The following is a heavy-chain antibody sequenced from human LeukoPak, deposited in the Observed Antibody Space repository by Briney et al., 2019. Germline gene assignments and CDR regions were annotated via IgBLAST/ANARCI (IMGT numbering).Heavy chain of an antibody. Sequence: GGSLRLSCTASGFTFGDYAMSWVHQAPGKGLEWVGFIRSKAYGGTTEYAASVKGRFTISRDDSKSIAYLQMNSLKTEDTAVYYCTRERAEWFGELLQPSYYFDYWGQGTLVTVSS. CDR2: IRSKAYGGTT. D-gene: IGHD3-10*01. J-gene: IGHJ4*02. V-gene: IGHV3-49*04. CDR1: GFTFGDYA. CDR3: TRERAEWFGELLQPSYYFDY.